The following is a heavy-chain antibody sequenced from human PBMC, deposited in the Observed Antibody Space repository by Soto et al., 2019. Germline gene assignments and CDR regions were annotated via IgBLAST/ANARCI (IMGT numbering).Heavy chain of an antibody. CDR3: APCIGSYLGLFGR. J-gene: IGHJ5*02. V-gene: IGHV4-30-2*01. Sequence: SETLSLTCAVSGGSISSGGSSWSWIRQPPGKGLEWIGYIYHSGSTYYNPSLKSRVTISVDRSKNQFSLNLNSVTAADTAVYYFAPCIGSYLGLFGRWGKGTLVTVSS. D-gene: IGHD3-10*01. CDR1: GGSISSGGSS. CDR2: IYHSGST.